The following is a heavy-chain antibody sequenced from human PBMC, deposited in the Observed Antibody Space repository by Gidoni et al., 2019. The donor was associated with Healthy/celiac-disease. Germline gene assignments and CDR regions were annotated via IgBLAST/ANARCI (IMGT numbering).Heavy chain of an antibody. CDR1: GYSFTSSW. Sequence: EVQLVQSGAEVKTPGESLKISCKGSGYSFTSSWSGGVRQMPGKGLEWMGIIEPGDSDTRYSPSFQGQVTISADKSISTAYLQWSSLKASDTAMYYCARLRYSSSWSYYYYGMDVWGQGTTVTVSS. CDR2: IEPGDSDT. J-gene: IGHJ6*02. CDR3: ARLRYSSSWSYYYYGMDV. V-gene: IGHV5-51*01. D-gene: IGHD6-13*01.